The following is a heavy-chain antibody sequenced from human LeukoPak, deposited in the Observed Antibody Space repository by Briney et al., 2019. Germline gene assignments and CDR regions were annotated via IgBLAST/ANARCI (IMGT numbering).Heavy chain of an antibody. J-gene: IGHJ4*02. CDR3: TTGGHWYVDY. V-gene: IGHV3-15*01. D-gene: IGHD6-13*01. Sequence: PGGTLRLSCAASGFTFSIAWMSWVRQVPAKGLEWVGRIKSKADDGTTDYAAPVIARFNISRDDSKNTLYLQMNSLKSEDTALYYCTTGGHWYVDYWGQGILVTVSP. CDR1: GFTFSIAW. CDR2: IKSKADDGTT.